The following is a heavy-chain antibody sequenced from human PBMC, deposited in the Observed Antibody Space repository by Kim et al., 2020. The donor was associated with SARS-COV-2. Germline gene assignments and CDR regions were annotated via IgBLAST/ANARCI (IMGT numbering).Heavy chain of an antibody. CDR2: INHSGST. CDR1: GGSFSGYY. V-gene: IGHV4-34*01. J-gene: IGHJ4*02. CDR3: ARAHGSGIYYFDY. Sequence: SETLSLTCAVYGGSFSGYYWSWIRQPPGKGLEWIGEINHSGSTNYNPSLKSRVTISVDTSKNQFSLKLSSVTAADTAVYYCARAHGSGIYYFDYWGQGTL. D-gene: IGHD3-10*01.